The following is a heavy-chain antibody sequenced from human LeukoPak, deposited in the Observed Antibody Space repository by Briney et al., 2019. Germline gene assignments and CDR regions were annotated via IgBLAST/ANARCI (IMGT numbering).Heavy chain of an antibody. J-gene: IGHJ4*02. CDR2: IYYSGST. V-gene: IGHV4-59*08. D-gene: IGHD3-22*01. Sequence: SETLSLTCTVSGGSISSYYWSWIRQPPGKGLEWIGYIYYSGSTNYNPSLKSRVTISVDTSKNQFSLKLSSVTAADTAVYYCARQRRYYDSSGYGPSYFDYWGQGTLVSVSS. CDR1: GGSISSYY. CDR3: ARQRRYYDSSGYGPSYFDY.